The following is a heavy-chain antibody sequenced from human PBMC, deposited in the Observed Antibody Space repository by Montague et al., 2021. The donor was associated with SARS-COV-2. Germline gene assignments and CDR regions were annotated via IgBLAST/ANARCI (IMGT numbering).Heavy chain of an antibody. D-gene: IGHD4-11*01. V-gene: IGHV4-39*01. J-gene: IGHJ4*02. CDR2: IYYSGDT. CDR1: GGSISTGSYY. Sequence: SETLSLTCSFSGGSISTGSYYWGWIRQPPRKGLEWIGSIYYSGDTYYNPSLKSRVTISVDTSKNQFSLRLGSVTAADTAVYYCVRGGDYTDYGRVDYWGQGTLVIVSS. CDR3: VRGGDYTDYGRVDY.